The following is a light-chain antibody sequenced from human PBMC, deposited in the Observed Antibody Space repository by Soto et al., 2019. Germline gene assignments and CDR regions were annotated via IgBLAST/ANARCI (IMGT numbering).Light chain of an antibody. Sequence: DIQMTQSPSSLSASVGDRVTITCQASQDVSNNLNWYQQKLGKAPKLLIYDASNLETGVPSRFSGSGSGTYFSFTISSLQPEDFATYYCQQYSNLITFGQGTRLEIK. CDR3: QQYSNLIT. CDR2: DAS. J-gene: IGKJ5*01. V-gene: IGKV1-33*01. CDR1: QDVSNN.